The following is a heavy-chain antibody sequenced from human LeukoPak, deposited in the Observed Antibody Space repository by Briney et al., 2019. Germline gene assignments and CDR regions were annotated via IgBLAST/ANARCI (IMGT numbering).Heavy chain of an antibody. CDR1: GGSFSGCY. CDR3: ARGHSNRVDY. J-gene: IGHJ4*02. V-gene: IGHV4-34*01. Sequence: SETLSLTCAVYGGSFSGCYWSWIRQPPGKGLEWIGEINHSGSTNYNPSLKSRVTISVDTSKNQFSLKLSSVTAADTAVYYCARGHSNRVDYWGQGTLVTVSS. CDR2: INHSGST. D-gene: IGHD4-11*01.